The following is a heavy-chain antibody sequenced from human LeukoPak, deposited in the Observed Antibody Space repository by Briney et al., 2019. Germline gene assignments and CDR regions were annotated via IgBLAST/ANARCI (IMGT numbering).Heavy chain of an antibody. CDR2: IKQDGSEK. J-gene: IGHJ4*02. D-gene: IGHD5-12*01. CDR3: AQGGATISGY. V-gene: IGHV3-7*01. CDR1: GFTLSNFW. Sequence: PGGSLRLSCAVSGFTLSNFWMAWVRQAPGKGLEWVANIKQDGSEKYYADSAKGRFTISRDNAKNSLYLQMNTLRVEDTAVYYCAQGGATISGYWGQGTLVTVSS.